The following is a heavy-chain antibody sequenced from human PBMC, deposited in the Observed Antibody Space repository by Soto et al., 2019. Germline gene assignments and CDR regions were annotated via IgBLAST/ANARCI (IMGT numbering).Heavy chain of an antibody. V-gene: IGHV3-23*01. CDR2: ISGSGGST. Sequence: GGSLRLSCAASGFTFSSYAMSWVRQAPGKGLEWVSAISGSGGSTYYADSVKGRFTISRDNSKNTLYLQMNSLRAEDTAVYYCAKDHCRGGSCYSVYYYGMDVWGQGTTVTVSS. CDR1: GFTFSSYA. J-gene: IGHJ6*02. CDR3: AKDHCRGGSCYSVYYYGMDV. D-gene: IGHD2-15*01.